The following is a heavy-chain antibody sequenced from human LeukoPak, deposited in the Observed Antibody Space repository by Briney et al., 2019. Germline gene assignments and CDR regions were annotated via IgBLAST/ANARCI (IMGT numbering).Heavy chain of an antibody. CDR2: IYYSGST. V-gene: IGHV4-59*01. CDR1: GGSISSYY. Sequence: SETLSLTCTVSGGSISSYYWSWIRQPPGKGLEWIGYIYYSGSTNYNPSLKSRVTISVDTSKNQFSLKLSSVTAADTAVYYCARWNKSLSYFDYWGKETLVTFSS. CDR3: ARWNKSLSYFDY. J-gene: IGHJ4*02. D-gene: IGHD1-1*01.